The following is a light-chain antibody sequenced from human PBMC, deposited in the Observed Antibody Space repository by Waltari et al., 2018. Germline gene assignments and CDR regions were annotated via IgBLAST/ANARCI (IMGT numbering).Light chain of an antibody. V-gene: IGKV4-1*01. J-gene: IGKJ2*01. CDR3: QQSYSTLYT. CDR2: WAS. Sequence: DIVMTQSPDSLAVSLDERATSNCKSSQSVLYSSNNKNYLAWYQQKPGQPPKLLIYWASNRESGVSARFSGSGSGTDFTLTISSLQAEDVAVYYCQQSYSTLYTFGQGTKLEIK. CDR1: QSVLYSSNNKNY.